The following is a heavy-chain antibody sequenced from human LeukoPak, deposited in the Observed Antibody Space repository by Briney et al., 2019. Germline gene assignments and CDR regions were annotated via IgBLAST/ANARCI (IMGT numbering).Heavy chain of an antibody. J-gene: IGHJ6*03. CDR3: ARSTTHPYYNYMDV. Sequence: GGSLRLSCAASGFTFSDYYMSWIRQAPGKGLEWVSYISSSGSTIYYADSVKGRFTISRDNAKNTLYLRMNSLRVEDTAVYYCARSTTHPYYNYMDVWGKGTTVTLSS. V-gene: IGHV3-11*04. CDR2: ISSSGSTI. D-gene: IGHD4-17*01. CDR1: GFTFSDYY.